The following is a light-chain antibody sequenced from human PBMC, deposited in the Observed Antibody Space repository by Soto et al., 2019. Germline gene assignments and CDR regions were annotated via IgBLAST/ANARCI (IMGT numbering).Light chain of an antibody. CDR1: QSLSSN. CDR3: QQYHIWPPWK. CDR2: AAS. Sequence: DIVMTQSPATLSVSPGERATLSCRASQSLSSNLAWYQQKPGQAPRLLIYAASTRATGIPARFSGSGSGTEFTLTISSLQSEDFAVYYCQQYHIWPPWKFRHGTQVDIK. J-gene: IGKJ1*01. V-gene: IGKV3-15*01.